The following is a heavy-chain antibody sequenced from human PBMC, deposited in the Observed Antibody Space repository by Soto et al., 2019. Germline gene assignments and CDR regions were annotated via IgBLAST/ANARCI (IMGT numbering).Heavy chain of an antibody. CDR3: VRITGVVPAATPSGWFDP. Sequence: ETLSLTCTVSGGSISSYYLSWIRQPPGKGLEWIGYIYYSGSTNYNPSLKSRVTISVDTSKNQFSLKLSSVTAADTAVYYCVRITGVVPAATPSGWFDPWGQGTLVTVSS. V-gene: IGHV4-59*01. D-gene: IGHD2-2*01. J-gene: IGHJ5*02. CDR2: IYYSGST. CDR1: GGSISSYY.